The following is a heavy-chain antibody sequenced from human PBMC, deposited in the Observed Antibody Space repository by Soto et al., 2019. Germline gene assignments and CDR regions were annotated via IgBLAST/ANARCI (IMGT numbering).Heavy chain of an antibody. CDR1: GGSISSGDYY. CDR3: AREVLLWFGELRHNWFDP. J-gene: IGHJ5*02. D-gene: IGHD3-10*01. Sequence: QVQLQESGPGLVKPSQTLSLTCTVSGGSISSGDYYWSWIRQPPGKGLEWIGYIYYSGSTYYNPSLKSRVTISVHTSKNQFSLKLSSVTAADTAVYYCAREVLLWFGELRHNWFDPWGQGTLVTVSS. CDR2: IYYSGST. V-gene: IGHV4-30-4*01.